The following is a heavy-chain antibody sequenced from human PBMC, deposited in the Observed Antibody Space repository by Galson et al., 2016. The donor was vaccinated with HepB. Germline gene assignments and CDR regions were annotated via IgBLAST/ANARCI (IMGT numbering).Heavy chain of an antibody. CDR3: ARESVLGRMIDS. J-gene: IGHJ4*02. V-gene: IGHV3-74*01. CDR1: GFTFSSYW. CDR2: INSDGDVK. D-gene: IGHD2-8*01. Sequence: SLRLSCAASGFTFSSYWMHWVRQAPGKGLVWVSRINSDGDVKYYVDSVEGRFTISRDNNKNSLYLQMSSLRAEDTAIYYCARESVLGRMIDSWGQGTLATVSS.